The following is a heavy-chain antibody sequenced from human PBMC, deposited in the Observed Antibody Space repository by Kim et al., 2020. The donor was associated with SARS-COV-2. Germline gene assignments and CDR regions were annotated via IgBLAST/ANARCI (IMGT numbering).Heavy chain of an antibody. CDR3: ARDRLAAAGRAYYYGMDV. D-gene: IGHD6-13*01. CDR1: GGSISSYY. CDR2: IYYSGST. V-gene: IGHV4-59*01. Sequence: SETLSLTCTVSGGSISSYYWSWIRQPPGKGLEWIGYIYYSGSTNYNPSLKSRVTISVDTSKNQFSLKLSSVTAADTAVYYCARDRLAAAGRAYYYGMDVWGQGATVTVSS. J-gene: IGHJ6*02.